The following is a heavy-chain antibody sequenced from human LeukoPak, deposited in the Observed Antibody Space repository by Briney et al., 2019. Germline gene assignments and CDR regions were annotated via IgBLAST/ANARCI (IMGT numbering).Heavy chain of an antibody. CDR2: TSSSDAGT. D-gene: IGHD2-21*01. CDR1: GFTFSNYA. Sequence: GGSLRLSCAASGFTFSNYAMSWVRQAPGKGLEWVAATSSSDAGTYHADSVRGRFTISRDNSKNTLYLQMNSLRAEDAAVYFCAKAPVTSCRGAYCYPFDSWGQGTLVTVSS. J-gene: IGHJ4*02. CDR3: AKAPVTSCRGAYCYPFDS. V-gene: IGHV3-23*01.